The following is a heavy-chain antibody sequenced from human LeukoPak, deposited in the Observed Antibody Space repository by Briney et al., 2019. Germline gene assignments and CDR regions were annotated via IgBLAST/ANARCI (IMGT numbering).Heavy chain of an antibody. D-gene: IGHD7-27*01. CDR3: ARDIGTGDMGY. CDR1: NDSISSGAYY. Sequence: PSQTLSLTCTVSNDSISSGAYYWSWIRQPPGKGLEWIGYIHESGYTDYNPSLKSRVTISVDTSKNQFSLKLSSVIAADTAVYYCARDIGTGDMGYWGQGTLVTVSS. J-gene: IGHJ4*02. CDR2: IHESGYT. V-gene: IGHV4-31*03.